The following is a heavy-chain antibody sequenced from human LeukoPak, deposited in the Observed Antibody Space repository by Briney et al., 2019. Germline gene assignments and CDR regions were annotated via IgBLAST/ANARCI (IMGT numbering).Heavy chain of an antibody. CDR1: GFKFSDHY. D-gene: IGHD6-19*01. CDR3: ARHSGIAVAGADFDY. CDR2: IYYSGST. Sequence: GSLRLSCAASGFKFSDHYIDWVRQAPGKGLEWIGYIYYSGSTNYNPSLKSRVTISVDTSKNQFSLKLSSVTAADTAVYYCARHSGIAVAGADFDYWGQGTLVTVSS. J-gene: IGHJ4*02. V-gene: IGHV4-59*08.